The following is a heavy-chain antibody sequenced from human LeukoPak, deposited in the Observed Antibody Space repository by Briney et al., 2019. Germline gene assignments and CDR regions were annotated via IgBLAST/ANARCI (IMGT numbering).Heavy chain of an antibody. D-gene: IGHD5-24*01. CDR3: AKEEIELEIGYFDY. Sequence: GGSLRLSCAASGFTFSSYGMHWVRQAPGKGLEWVAFIRYDGSNKYYADSVKGRFTISRDSSKNTLYLQMNSLRAEDTAVYYCAKEEIELEIGYFDYWGQGTLVTVSS. J-gene: IGHJ4*02. V-gene: IGHV3-30*02. CDR1: GFTFSSYG. CDR2: IRYDGSNK.